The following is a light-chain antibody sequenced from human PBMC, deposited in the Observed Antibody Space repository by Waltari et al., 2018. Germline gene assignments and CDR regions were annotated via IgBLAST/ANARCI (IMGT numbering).Light chain of an antibody. V-gene: IGKV4-1*01. J-gene: IGKJ2*03. CDR1: QSLLYSSNNKNY. CDR3: QQYYGSPPYS. Sequence: DIVMTQSPDSLAVSLGERATIHCRSSQSLLYSSNNKNYLAWYQQKPGQPPKLLIYWASTRESGVPDRFSGSGSGTDFTLTISSLQAEDVAVYYCQQYYGSPPYSFGQGTKLEIK. CDR2: WAS.